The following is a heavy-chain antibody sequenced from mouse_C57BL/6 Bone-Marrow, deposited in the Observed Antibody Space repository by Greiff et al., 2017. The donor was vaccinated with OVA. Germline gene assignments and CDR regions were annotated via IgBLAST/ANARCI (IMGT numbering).Heavy chain of an antibody. V-gene: IGHV1-42*01. J-gene: IGHJ1*03. D-gene: IGHD1-1*01. Sequence: VQLQQSGPELVKPGASVKISCKASGYSFTGYYMNWVKQSPEKSLEWIGEINPSTGGTTYNQKFKAKATLTVDKSASTAYMQLKSLTSEDSAVYYCARELRTYWYFDVWGTGTTVTVSS. CDR3: ARELRTYWYFDV. CDR2: INPSTGGT. CDR1: GYSFTGYY.